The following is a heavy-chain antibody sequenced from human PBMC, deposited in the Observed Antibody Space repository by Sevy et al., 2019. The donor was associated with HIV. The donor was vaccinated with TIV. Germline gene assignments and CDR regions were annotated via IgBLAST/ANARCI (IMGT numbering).Heavy chain of an antibody. CDR2: VYYTGGT. CDR1: GGSINSDH. J-gene: IGHJ3*02. Sequence: SETLSLTCTVSGGSINSDHWNWIRQPPGKGLEWIGYVYYTGGTNYNPSLKNRVTISVDRTKNQFSLKLTSVTAADTAVYYCARRNDFDIWGQGKMVTV. V-gene: IGHV4-59*08. CDR3: ARRNDFDI.